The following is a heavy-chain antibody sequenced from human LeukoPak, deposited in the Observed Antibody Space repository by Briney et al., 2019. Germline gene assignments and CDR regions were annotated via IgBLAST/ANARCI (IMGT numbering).Heavy chain of an antibody. CDR2: ISSSSSYI. V-gene: IGHV3-21*01. CDR1: GFTFSSYS. Sequence: GGSLRLSCAASGFTFSSYSMNWVRQAPGKGLEWVSSISSSSSYIYYADSVKGRFTISRDNAKNSLYLQMNSLRAEDTAVYYCARNVYCSSTSCYDLDYWGQGTLVTVSS. J-gene: IGHJ4*02. D-gene: IGHD2-2*01. CDR3: ARNVYCSSTSCYDLDY.